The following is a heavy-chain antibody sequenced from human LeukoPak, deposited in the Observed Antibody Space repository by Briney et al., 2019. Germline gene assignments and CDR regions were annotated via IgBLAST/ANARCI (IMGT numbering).Heavy chain of an antibody. J-gene: IGHJ5*02. Sequence: GGSLRLSCAASGFTFSSYWMSWVRQAPGKGLEWVANIKQDGSEKYYVDSVKGRFTISRDNAKNSLHLQMNSLRAEDTAVYYCARTRTGWFGESSHWFDPWGQGTLVTVSS. CDR2: IKQDGSEK. CDR1: GFTFSSYW. V-gene: IGHV3-7*01. CDR3: ARTRTGWFGESSHWFDP. D-gene: IGHD3-10*01.